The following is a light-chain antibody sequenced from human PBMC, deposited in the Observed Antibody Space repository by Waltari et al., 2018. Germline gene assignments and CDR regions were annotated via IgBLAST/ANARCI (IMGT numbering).Light chain of an antibody. CDR2: WAS. V-gene: IGKV4-1*01. CDR1: QRVLYSSNNKNY. CDR3: QQYYSTPLT. J-gene: IGKJ3*01. Sequence: DIVMTQSPDSLAVSLGERATINCKSSQRVLYSSNNKNYLAWYQQKPGQPPKLLIYWASTRESGVPDRFSASGSGTDFTLTISSLQAEDVAVYYCQQYYSTPLTFGPGTKVDIK.